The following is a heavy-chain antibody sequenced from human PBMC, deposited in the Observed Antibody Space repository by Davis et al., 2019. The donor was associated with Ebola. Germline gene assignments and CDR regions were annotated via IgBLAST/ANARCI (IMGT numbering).Heavy chain of an antibody. D-gene: IGHD3-10*01. CDR2: IYSGAGGST. CDR3: ASRTYGSGSN. CDR1: AFTVSSNY. V-gene: IGHV3-53*01. Sequence: GESLEISCAASAFTVSSNYMTWVRQAPGKGLEWVSIIYSGAGGSTYYADSVKGRFTISRDNSMSTLYLQMNSLRADDTAVYYCASRTYGSGSNWGQGTLVTVSS. J-gene: IGHJ4*02.